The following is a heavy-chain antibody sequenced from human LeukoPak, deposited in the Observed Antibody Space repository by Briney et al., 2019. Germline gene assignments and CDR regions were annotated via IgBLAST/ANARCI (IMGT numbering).Heavy chain of an antibody. V-gene: IGHV4-61*02. CDR3: ARLWRAAIDY. Sequence: SETLSLTCTVSGGSISSGSYYWSWIRQPAGKGLEWIGRIYTSGSTNYNPSLKSRVTISADTSKNQFSLKLSSVTAADTAVYYCARLWRAAIDYGGQGILVTVSS. CDR1: GGSISSGSYY. J-gene: IGHJ4*02. D-gene: IGHD1-1*01. CDR2: IYTSGST.